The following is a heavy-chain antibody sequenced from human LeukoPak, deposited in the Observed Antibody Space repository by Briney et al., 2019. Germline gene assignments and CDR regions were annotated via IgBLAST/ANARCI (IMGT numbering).Heavy chain of an antibody. J-gene: IGHJ4*02. CDR3: ARGEEFSGDY. D-gene: IGHD1-26*01. CDR2: IHQEGNEK. Sequence: PVRCLRLSCAASVFTLSTYWMSGVREAPGKGLECVANIHQEGNEKYSVDSVKGRFSISRDNAKTSLYLQMNSLRAEDTAVYYCARGEEFSGDYWGQGTLVTVSS. CDR1: VFTLSTYW. V-gene: IGHV3-7*04.